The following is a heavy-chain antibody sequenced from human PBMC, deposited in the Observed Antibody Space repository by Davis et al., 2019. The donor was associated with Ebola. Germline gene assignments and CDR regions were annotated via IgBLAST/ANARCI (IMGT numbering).Heavy chain of an antibody. J-gene: IGHJ4*02. Sequence: GESLKISCAASGFTFSSYWMSWVRQAPGKGLEWVANIKQDGSEKYYVDSVKGRFTISRDNAKNSLYLQMNSLRAEDTTVYYCARDSMRGDDYWGQGTLVTVAA. CDR3: ARDSMRGDDY. D-gene: IGHD2-2*01. CDR1: GFTFSSYW. CDR2: IKQDGSEK. V-gene: IGHV3-7*01.